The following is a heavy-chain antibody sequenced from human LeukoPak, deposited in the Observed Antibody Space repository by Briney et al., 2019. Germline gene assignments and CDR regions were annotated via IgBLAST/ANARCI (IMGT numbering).Heavy chain of an antibody. D-gene: IGHD5-24*01. V-gene: IGHV3-9*01. CDR1: GFTFDDYA. CDR2: ISWNSGSI. J-gene: IGHJ4*02. Sequence: QPGGSLRLSCAASGFTFDDYAMHWVRQAPGKGLEWVSGISWNSGSIGYADSVKGRFTISRDNAKNSLYLQMNSLRAEDTALYYCAKGGDGYTHRVFDYWGQGTLVTVSS. CDR3: AKGGDGYTHRVFDY.